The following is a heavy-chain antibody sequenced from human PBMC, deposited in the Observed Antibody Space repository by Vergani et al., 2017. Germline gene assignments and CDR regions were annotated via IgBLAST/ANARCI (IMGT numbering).Heavy chain of an antibody. Sequence: EVQLVESGGGLVQPGGSLRLSCAASGFTFSSYWMSWVRQAPGKGLEWVANIKQDGSEKYYVDSVKGRFTISRDNAKNSLYLQMNSLRAEDTAVYYCARERSTATTQRCMDVWGQGTTVTVSS. D-gene: IGHD4-11*01. CDR2: IKQDGSEK. CDR3: ARERSTATTQRCMDV. V-gene: IGHV3-7*03. J-gene: IGHJ6*02. CDR1: GFTFSSYW.